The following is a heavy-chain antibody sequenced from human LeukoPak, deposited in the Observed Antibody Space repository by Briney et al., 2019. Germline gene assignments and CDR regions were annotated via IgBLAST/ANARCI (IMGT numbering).Heavy chain of an antibody. CDR3: ARVGPDSGFVDY. J-gene: IGHJ4*02. V-gene: IGHV4-39*07. Sequence: SETLSLTCTVSGGSISSSTYYWGWIRQPPGKGLEWFGSIYYSGSTYYNPSLKSRVTISVDTSKNQFSLKLSSVTAADTAVYYCARVGPDSGFVDYWGQGTLVTVSS. D-gene: IGHD1-14*01. CDR2: IYYSGST. CDR1: GGSISSSTYY.